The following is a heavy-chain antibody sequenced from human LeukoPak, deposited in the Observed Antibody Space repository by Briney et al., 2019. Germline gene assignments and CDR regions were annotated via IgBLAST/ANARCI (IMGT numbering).Heavy chain of an antibody. CDR3: AKDIAYDSSGYYQYFDY. CDR2: ISWNSGSI. CDR1: GFTFDDYA. Sequence: SLRLSCAASGFTFDDYAMHWVRQAPGKGLEWVSGISWNSGSIGYADSVKGRFTISRDNAKNSLYLQMNSLRAEDTALYYCAKDIAYDSSGYYQYFDYWGQGTLVTVSS. D-gene: IGHD3-22*01. J-gene: IGHJ4*02. V-gene: IGHV3-9*01.